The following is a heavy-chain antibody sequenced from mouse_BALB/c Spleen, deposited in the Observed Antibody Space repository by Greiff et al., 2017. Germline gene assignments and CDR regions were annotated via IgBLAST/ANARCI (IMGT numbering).Heavy chain of an antibody. V-gene: IGHV3-8*02. D-gene: IGHD1-1*01. J-gene: IGHJ2*01. Sequence: VKLMESGPSLVKPSQTLSLTCSVTGDSITSCYWNWIRKFPGNKLEYMGYISYSGSTYYNPSLKSRISITRDTSKNQYYLQLNSVTTEDTATYYCARSSITTVGGFDYWGQGTTLTVSS. CDR1: GDSITSCY. CDR2: ISYSGST. CDR3: ARSSITTVGGFDY.